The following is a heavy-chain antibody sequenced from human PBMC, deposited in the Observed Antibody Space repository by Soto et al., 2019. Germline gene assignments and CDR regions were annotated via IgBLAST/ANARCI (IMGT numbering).Heavy chain of an antibody. D-gene: IGHD2-2*01. CDR3: ARHYRAASTFDP. V-gene: IGHV4-59*08. Sequence: PSETLSLTCTVSGRSISSYYWSWIRQPPGKGLEWIGYIYYSGSTNYNPSLKSRVTISVDTSKNQFSLKLSSVTAADAAVYYCARHYRAASTFDPWGQGTLVTVSS. CDR1: GRSISSYY. J-gene: IGHJ5*02. CDR2: IYYSGST.